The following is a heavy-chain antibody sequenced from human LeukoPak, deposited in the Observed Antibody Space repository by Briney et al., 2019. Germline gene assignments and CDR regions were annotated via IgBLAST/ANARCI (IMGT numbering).Heavy chain of an antibody. J-gene: IGHJ4*02. D-gene: IGHD6-13*01. CDR2: IRYDGSNK. CDR3: ARSIAAAALVDY. V-gene: IGHV3-30*02. Sequence: PGGSLRLSCAASGFTFKNYAMDWVRQAPGKGLEWVAFIRYDGSNKYYADSVKGRFTISRDNSKNTLYLQMNSLRAEDTAVYYCARSIAAAALVDYWGQGTLVTVSS. CDR1: GFTFKNYA.